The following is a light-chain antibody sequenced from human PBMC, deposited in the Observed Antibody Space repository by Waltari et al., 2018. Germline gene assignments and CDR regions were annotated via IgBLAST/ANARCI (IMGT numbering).Light chain of an antibody. Sequence: DTVMTQSPLSLPVTPGEPASISCRSSQRVLYSNGYNYLDWYVQKPGQSPQLLIYLVSTRASRVPNRCSGSGSGREFTLRISRVESEDIVIYYCMQGRKTPTFGQAKRPEI. CDR2: LVS. J-gene: IGKJ5*01. CDR3: MQGRKTPT. V-gene: IGKV2-28*01. CDR1: QRVLYSNGYNY.